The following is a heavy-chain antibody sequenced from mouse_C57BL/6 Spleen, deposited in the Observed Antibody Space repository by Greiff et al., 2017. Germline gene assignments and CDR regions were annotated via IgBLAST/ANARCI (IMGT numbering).Heavy chain of an antibody. D-gene: IGHD2-1*01. CDR2: IDPSDSET. CDR3: ALYGNSAMDY. CDR1: GYTFTSYW. J-gene: IGHJ4*01. V-gene: IGHV1-52*01. Sequence: VQLQQPGAELVRPGSSVKLSCKASGYTFTSYWMHWVKQRPIQGLEWIGNIDPSDSETHYNQKFKDKATLTVDKSSSTAYMQLSSLTSEDSAVYYCALYGNSAMDYWGQGTSVTVSS.